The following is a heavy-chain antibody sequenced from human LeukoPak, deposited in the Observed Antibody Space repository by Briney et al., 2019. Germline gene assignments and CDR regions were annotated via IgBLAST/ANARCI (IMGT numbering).Heavy chain of an antibody. CDR1: GYTFTGYH. CDR3: ARDDSSSSANAFDI. CDR2: INSNTGGT. V-gene: IGHV1-2*02. Sequence: ASVKVSCKASGYTFTGYHMHWVRQAPGQGLEGMGWINSNTGGTNYAQEFQGRVTMTRDTSISTAYMDLSSLRSDDTAVYYCARDDSSSSANAFDIWGQGTMVSVSS. J-gene: IGHJ3*02. D-gene: IGHD6-6*01.